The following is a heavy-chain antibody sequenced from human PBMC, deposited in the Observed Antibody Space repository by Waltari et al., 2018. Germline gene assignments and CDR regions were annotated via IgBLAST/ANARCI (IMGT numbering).Heavy chain of an antibody. CDR2: IYYSGSP. D-gene: IGHD6-13*01. CDR1: GGSISSYY. V-gene: IGHV4-59*01. Sequence: QVQLQESGPGLVKPSETLSLTCTVSGGSISSYYWSWIRQPPGKGLEWIGYIYYSGSPNYNPSLKSRVTIPVDTSKNQFSLKLSSVTAADTAVYYCASYLCNRQLVRMGPCGDFDYWGQGTLVTVSS. CDR3: ASYLCNRQLVRMGPCGDFDY. J-gene: IGHJ4*02.